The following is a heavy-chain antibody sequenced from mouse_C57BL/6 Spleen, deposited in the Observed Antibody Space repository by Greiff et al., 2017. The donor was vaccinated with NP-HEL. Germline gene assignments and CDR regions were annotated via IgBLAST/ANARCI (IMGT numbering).Heavy chain of an antibody. V-gene: IGHV1-72*01. CDR1: GYTFTSYW. CDR3: ARRPYGSSYEDYFDV. D-gene: IGHD1-1*01. J-gene: IGHJ1*03. Sequence: VKQSCKASGYTFTSYWMHWVKQRPGRGLEWIGRIDPNSGGTKYNEKFKSKATLTVDKPSSTAYMQLSSLTSDDSAVYYCARRPYGSSYEDYFDVWGTGTTVTVSS. CDR2: IDPNSGGT.